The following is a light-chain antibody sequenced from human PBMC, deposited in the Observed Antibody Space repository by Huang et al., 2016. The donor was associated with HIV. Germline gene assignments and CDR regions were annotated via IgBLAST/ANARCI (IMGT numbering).Light chain of an antibody. CDR3: QQYGSSPLT. J-gene: IGKJ4*01. V-gene: IGKV3-20*01. CDR1: QSVSSSY. CDR2: GAS. Sequence: EIVLTQSPGTLSLSPGERSTLSCRASQSVSSSYLAWYQQKPGQAPRLVMYGASSRATGIPDRFSGSGSGTDFTLTISRLETEDFAVYYCQQYGSSPLTFGGGTKVEIK.